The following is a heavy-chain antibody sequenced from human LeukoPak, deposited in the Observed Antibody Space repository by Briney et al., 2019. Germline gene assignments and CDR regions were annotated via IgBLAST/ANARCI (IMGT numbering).Heavy chain of an antibody. Sequence: PGGSLRLSCAASGFTFSSYWMSWVRQAPGKGLEWVANIKQDGSEKYYVDSVKGRSTISRDNAKNSLYLQMNSLRAEDTAVYYCARDKILGATLFDCWGQGTLVTVSS. V-gene: IGHV3-7*01. CDR2: IKQDGSEK. CDR1: GFTFSSYW. D-gene: IGHD2/OR15-2a*01. J-gene: IGHJ4*02. CDR3: ARDKILGATLFDC.